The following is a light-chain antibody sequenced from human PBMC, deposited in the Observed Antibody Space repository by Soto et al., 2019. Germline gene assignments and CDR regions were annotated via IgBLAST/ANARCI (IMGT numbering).Light chain of an antibody. Sequence: SPSSLSASVGDRVTITCRASQSISNWLAWYQQKPGKAPKLLISGASSLESGVPSRFSGSGSGTEFTLTISSLQPDDFATYYCQQYDSYSYTFGQGTRLEI. CDR2: GAS. J-gene: IGKJ5*01. CDR3: QQYDSYSYT. V-gene: IGKV1-5*01. CDR1: QSISNW.